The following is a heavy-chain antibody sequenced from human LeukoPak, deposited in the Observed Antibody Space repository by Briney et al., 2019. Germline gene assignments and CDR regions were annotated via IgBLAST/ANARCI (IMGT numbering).Heavy chain of an antibody. V-gene: IGHV3-33*01. J-gene: IGHJ4*02. CDR2: IWYDGSNK. Sequence: GGSLRLSCAASGFTFSSYGMHWVRQAPGKGLEWVAVIWYDGSNKYYADSVKGRFTISRDNSKNTLYLQMNSLRAEDTAVYYCVRDRGYGSGSYPYGDYWGQGTLVTVSS. CDR1: GFTFSSYG. CDR3: VRDRGYGSGSYPYGDY. D-gene: IGHD3-10*01.